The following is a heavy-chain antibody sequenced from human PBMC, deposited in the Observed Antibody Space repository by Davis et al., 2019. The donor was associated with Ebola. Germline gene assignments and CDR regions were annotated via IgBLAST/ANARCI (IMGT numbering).Heavy chain of an antibody. V-gene: IGHV1-69*10. D-gene: IGHD2-21*02. CDR2: IIPILGIA. Sequence: SVKVSCKASGGTFISYAISWVRQAPGQGLEWMGRIIPILGIANYAQKFQGRVTMTTDTSTSTAYMELRSLRSDDTAVYYCARESEPYCGGDCYFHYWGQGTLVTVSS. CDR3: ARESEPYCGGDCYFHY. J-gene: IGHJ4*02. CDR1: GGTFISYA.